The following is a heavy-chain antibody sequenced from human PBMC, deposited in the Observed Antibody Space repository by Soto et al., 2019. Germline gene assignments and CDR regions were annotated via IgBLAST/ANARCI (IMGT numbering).Heavy chain of an antibody. J-gene: IGHJ4*02. CDR3: ARVSATVTSNFDY. V-gene: IGHV3-33*01. Sequence: PGGSLRLSCAASGFTFSSYGMHWVRQAPGKGLEWVAVIWYDGSNKYYADSVKGRFTISRDNSKNTLYLQMNSLRAEDTAVYYCARVSATVTSNFDYWGQGTLVTVSS. CDR1: GFTFSSYG. CDR2: IWYDGSNK. D-gene: IGHD4-17*01.